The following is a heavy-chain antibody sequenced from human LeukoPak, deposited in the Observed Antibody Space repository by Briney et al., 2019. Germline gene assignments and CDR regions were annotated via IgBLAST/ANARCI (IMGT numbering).Heavy chain of an antibody. CDR3: ARDSYGDYLFDY. D-gene: IGHD4-17*01. Sequence: ASVKVSCKASGYTFTSYYMHWVRQAPGQGLEWMGIINPSGGSTSYAQKFQGRVTMTRDMSTSTVYTELSSLRSEDTAVYYCARDSYGDYLFDYWGQGTLVTVSS. CDR2: INPSGGST. CDR1: GYTFTSYY. V-gene: IGHV1-46*01. J-gene: IGHJ4*02.